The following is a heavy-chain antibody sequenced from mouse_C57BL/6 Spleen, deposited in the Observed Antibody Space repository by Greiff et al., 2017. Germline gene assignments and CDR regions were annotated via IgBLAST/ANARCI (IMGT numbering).Heavy chain of an antibody. Sequence: QVQLQQSGAELVRPGASVKLSCKASGYTFTDYYINWVKQRPGQGLEWIARIYPGSGNTYYNEKFKGKATLTAEKSSSTAYMQLSSLTSEDSAVYVCARSVYYCSSYYAMDYWGQGTSVTVSS. CDR3: ARSVYYCSSYYAMDY. CDR1: GYTFTDYY. J-gene: IGHJ4*01. CDR2: IYPGSGNT. D-gene: IGHD1-1*01. V-gene: IGHV1-76*01.